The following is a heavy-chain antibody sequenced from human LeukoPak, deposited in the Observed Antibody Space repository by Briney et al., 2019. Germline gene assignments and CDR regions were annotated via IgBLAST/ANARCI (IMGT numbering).Heavy chain of an antibody. CDR1: GFSFRSYS. D-gene: IGHD3-22*01. J-gene: IGHJ4*02. V-gene: IGHV3-48*04. CDR3: ARDAGSDYYESSAYFD. CDR2: ISSSGSLI. Sequence: TGGSLRLSCAASGFSFRSYSMNWVRQAPGKGLEGISYISSSGSLIYYTDTVKGRFTISRDNAKNSLYLQMNSLRAEDTAVYYCARDAGSDYYESSAYFDWGQGTLVIVSS.